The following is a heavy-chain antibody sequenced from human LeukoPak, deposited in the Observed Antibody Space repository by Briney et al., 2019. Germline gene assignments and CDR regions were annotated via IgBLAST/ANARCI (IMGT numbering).Heavy chain of an antibody. Sequence: GRSLRLSCAASGFTFSTYAMHWVRQAPGKGLEWVAIISHDGTSKYYAGSVNGRFTISRDNSKNTLYLQMNSLSAEDTAVYYCARVIGTMIANWGQGTMVTVSS. CDR1: GFTFSTYA. D-gene: IGHD3-22*01. V-gene: IGHV3-30-3*01. CDR3: ARVIGTMIAN. CDR2: ISHDGTSK. J-gene: IGHJ3*01.